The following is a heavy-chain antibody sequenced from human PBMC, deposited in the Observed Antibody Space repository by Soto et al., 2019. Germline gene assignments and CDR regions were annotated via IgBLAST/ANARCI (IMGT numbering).Heavy chain of an antibody. D-gene: IGHD3-22*01. CDR1: GGTFSSYA. CDR2: IIPIFGTA. CDR3: ARVLDYYYSSGYSKHLDL. V-gene: IGHV1-69*01. J-gene: IGHJ5*02. Sequence: QVQLVQSGAEVKKPGSSVKVSCKASGGTFSSYAISWVRQAPGQGLEWMGGIIPIFGTANYAQKFQGRVTITADESTSTAYMELSSLRSEDTGVYYCARVLDYYYSSGYSKHLDLWGQGTLVTVSS.